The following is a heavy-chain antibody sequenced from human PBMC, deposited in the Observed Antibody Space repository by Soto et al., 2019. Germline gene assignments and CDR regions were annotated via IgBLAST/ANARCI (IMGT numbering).Heavy chain of an antibody. CDR1: GFTFSSYA. CDR3: ATHYSSGWYRPVNYFDY. V-gene: IGHV3-23*01. CDR2: ISGSGGST. D-gene: IGHD6-19*01. J-gene: IGHJ4*02. Sequence: GGSLRLSCAASGFTFSSYAMSWVRQAPGKGLEWVSAISGSGGSTYYADSVKGRFTISRDNSKNTLYLQMNSLRAEDTAVYYCATHYSSGWYRPVNYFDYWGQGTLVTVSS.